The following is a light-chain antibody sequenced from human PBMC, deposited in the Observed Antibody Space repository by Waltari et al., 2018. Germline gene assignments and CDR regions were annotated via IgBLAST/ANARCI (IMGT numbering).Light chain of an antibody. CDR2: GSS. CDR1: QTVRTTY. Sequence: EIVLTQSPGTLSLSPGERATLSYRASQTVRTTYLTWYQQKPGQAPPLLIYGSSSRATGIPDRFSGSGSGTDFSLTISSLEPEDFAVYYCQQYDISPLTFGGGTKVEIK. V-gene: IGKV3-20*01. CDR3: QQYDISPLT. J-gene: IGKJ4*01.